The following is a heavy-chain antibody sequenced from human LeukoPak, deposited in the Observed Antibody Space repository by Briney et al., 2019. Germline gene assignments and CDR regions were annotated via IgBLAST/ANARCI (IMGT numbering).Heavy chain of an antibody. CDR1: GYTFTSYY. J-gene: IGHJ4*02. V-gene: IGHV1-46*01. CDR3: ARVPPNPFSPYFDY. Sequence: GGSLRLSCAASGYTFTSYYMHWVRQAPGQGLEWMGIIDPSGGSTSYAQKFQGRVTMTRDTSTSTVYMELSSLRSEDTAVYYCARVPPNPFSPYFDYWGQGTLVTVSS. CDR2: IDPSGGST.